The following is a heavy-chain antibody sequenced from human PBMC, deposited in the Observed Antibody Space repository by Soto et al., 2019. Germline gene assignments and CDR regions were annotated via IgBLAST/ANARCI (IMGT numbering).Heavy chain of an antibody. CDR1: GFSLSSSGMC. J-gene: IGHJ2*01. CDR2: IDWDDDK. CDR3: ARTQSEDYLYWYFDL. D-gene: IGHD4-17*01. V-gene: IGHV2-70*01. Sequence: SGPTLVNPTQTLTLTCTFSGFSLSSSGMCVSWIRQPPGKALEWLALIDWDDDKYYSTSLKTRLTISKDTSKNQVVLTMTNMDPVDTATYYCARTQSEDYLYWYFDLWGRGTLVTVSS.